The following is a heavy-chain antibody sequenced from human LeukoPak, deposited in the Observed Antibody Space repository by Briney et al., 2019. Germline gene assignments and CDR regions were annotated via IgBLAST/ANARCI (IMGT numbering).Heavy chain of an antibody. CDR3: ARGALWFGEPVPLPDY. CDR2: IYHSGST. V-gene: IGHV4-30-2*01. CDR1: GGSISSGGYS. D-gene: IGHD3-10*01. Sequence: SQTLSLTCAASGGSISSGGYSWSWIRQPPGKGLEWIGYIYHSGSTYYNPSLKSRVTISVDRSKNQFSLKLSSVTAADMAVYYCARGALWFGEPVPLPDYWGQGTLVTVSS. J-gene: IGHJ4*02.